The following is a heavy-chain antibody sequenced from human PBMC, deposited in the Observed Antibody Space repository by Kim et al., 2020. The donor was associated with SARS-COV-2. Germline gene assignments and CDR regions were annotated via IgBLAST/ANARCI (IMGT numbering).Heavy chain of an antibody. V-gene: IGHV3-23*01. Sequence: GGSLRLSCAASGFTFSSYAMSWVRQAPGKGLEWVSAISGSGGSTYYADSVKGRFTISRDNSKNTLYLQMNSLRAEDTAVYYCARGPNQLLVGNWFDPWGQGTLVTVSS. D-gene: IGHD2-2*01. CDR2: ISGSGGST. CDR1: GFTFSSYA. J-gene: IGHJ5*02. CDR3: ARGPNQLLVGNWFDP.